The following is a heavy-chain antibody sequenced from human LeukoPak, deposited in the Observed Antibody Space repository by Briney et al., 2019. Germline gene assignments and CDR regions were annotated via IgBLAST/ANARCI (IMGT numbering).Heavy chain of an antibody. J-gene: IGHJ3*02. CDR2: LYTSGST. V-gene: IGHV4-4*07. CDR3: ARDDYYDSSGYRNAFDI. D-gene: IGHD3-22*01. CDR1: GGSIRSYY. Sequence: SETLSLTCTVSGGSIRSYYWSWIRQPAGQGLEWIGRLYTSGSTNYNPSLKSRATMSVDTSKNQFSLKLSSVSAADTAVYFCARDDYYDSSGYRNAFDIWGQGTVVTVSS.